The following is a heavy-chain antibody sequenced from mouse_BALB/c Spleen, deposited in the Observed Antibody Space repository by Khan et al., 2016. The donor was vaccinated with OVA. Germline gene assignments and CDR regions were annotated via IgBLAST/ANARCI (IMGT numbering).Heavy chain of an antibody. CDR3: ARVSSYWYSDF. V-gene: IGHV9-3-1*01. CDR2: LNTYNGEP. Sequence: QIQLVQSGPELKKPGETVKISCKASGFTFTNYGMNWVKQAPGKDLKWMVWLNTYNGEPNYGDALKGRFAISLETSASTAYLQFNNLINEDTATYFCARVSSYWYSDFWGAGTTVTVSA. CDR1: GFTFTNYG. D-gene: IGHD6-2*01. J-gene: IGHJ1*02.